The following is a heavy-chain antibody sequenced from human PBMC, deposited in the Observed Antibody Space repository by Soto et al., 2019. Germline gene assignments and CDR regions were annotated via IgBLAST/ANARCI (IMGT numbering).Heavy chain of an antibody. V-gene: IGHV1-18*01. CDR2: ISAYNGNT. J-gene: IGHJ6*02. CDR3: ARDVVGATTVYSYYNYYGMDV. Sequence: ASVKVSCKASGYTFTSYGISWVRQAPGQGLEWMGWISAYNGNTNYAQKLQGRVTMTTDTSTSTAYMELRSLRSDDTAVYYCARDVVGATTVYSYYNYYGMDVWGQGTTVTVSS. CDR1: GYTFTSYG. D-gene: IGHD1-26*01.